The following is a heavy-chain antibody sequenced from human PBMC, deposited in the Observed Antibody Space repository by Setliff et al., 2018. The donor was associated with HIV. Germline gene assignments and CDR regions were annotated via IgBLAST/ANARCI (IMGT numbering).Heavy chain of an antibody. CDR3: ARRGEDSSGYDYYMDV. CDR2: IIAILGTA. V-gene: IGHV1-69*13. Sequence: SVKVSCKASGGTFSSYAISWVRQAPGQGLEWMGGIIAILGTANYAQKFQGRVMITADESTSTAYMEVSSLRAEDTAVYYCARRGEDSSGYDYYMDVWGKGTTVTVSS. D-gene: IGHD3-22*01. CDR1: GGTFSSYA. J-gene: IGHJ6*03.